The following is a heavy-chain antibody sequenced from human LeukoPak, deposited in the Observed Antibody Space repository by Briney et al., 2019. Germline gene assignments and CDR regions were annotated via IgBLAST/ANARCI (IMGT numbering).Heavy chain of an antibody. D-gene: IGHD6-19*01. V-gene: IGHV3-33*01. CDR1: GFSFSNFG. CDR3: ARKPGYSSGWYYFDY. J-gene: IGHJ4*02. Sequence: GGSLRLSCVASGFSFSNFGMHWVRQAPGKGLEWVAIIWYDGSNKYYADSVKGRFTISRDNSKNTLYLQMNSLRVEDTAVYYCARKPGYSSGWYYFDYWGQGTLVTVSS. CDR2: IWYDGSNK.